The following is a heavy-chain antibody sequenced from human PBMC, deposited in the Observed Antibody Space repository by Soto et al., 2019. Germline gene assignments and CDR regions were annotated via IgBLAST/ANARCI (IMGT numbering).Heavy chain of an antibody. D-gene: IGHD3-10*01. CDR1: GCTFSSYT. Sequence: QVPVVQSGAEVKKPGSSVKVSCKASGCTFSSYTITWVRQAPGQGLKWLGRIIPIFGVTNYAQKFQDRLTMSADRPTTTAYMELSSLTSADTAVYYCVRDWESTTQTWGFGDSWGQGTLVTVSS. CDR2: IIPIFGVT. J-gene: IGHJ4*02. V-gene: IGHV1-69*04. CDR3: VRDWESTTQTWGFGDS.